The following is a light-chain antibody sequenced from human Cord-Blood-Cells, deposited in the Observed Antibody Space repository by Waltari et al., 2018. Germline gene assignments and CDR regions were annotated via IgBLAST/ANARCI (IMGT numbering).Light chain of an antibody. Sequence: ELTQTPLALSFSPGRPDSFSCKSSHSLLLSDVKTYLNWYLQKPGQSPKLLIYEVSSWFSGVPARFSGSGSGTEFTLNISSLQAEDVGVYYCLQDKHYPWTFGQGTKVEIK. V-gene: IGKV2-29*02. CDR3: LQDKHYPWT. CDR2: EVS. J-gene: IGKJ1*01. CDR1: HSLLLSDVKTY.